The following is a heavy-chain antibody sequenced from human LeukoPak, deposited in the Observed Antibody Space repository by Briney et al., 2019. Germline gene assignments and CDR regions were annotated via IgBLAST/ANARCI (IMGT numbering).Heavy chain of an antibody. J-gene: IGHJ4*02. D-gene: IGHD6-13*01. CDR3: ARGRGLSRTPQLVYYFDF. V-gene: IGHV4-34*01. CDR1: GGSFSGYY. CDR2: INHSGST. Sequence: SETLSLTCAVYGGSFSGYYWSWIRQPPGKGLEWIGEINHSGSTNYNPSLKSRITISADTSKNQFSLKLSSVTAADTAVYFCARGRGLSRTPQLVYYFDFWAREPWSPSPQ.